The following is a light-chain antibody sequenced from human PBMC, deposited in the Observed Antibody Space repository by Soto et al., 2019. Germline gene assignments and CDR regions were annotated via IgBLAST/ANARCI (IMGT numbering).Light chain of an antibody. CDR2: DVR. J-gene: IGLJ3*02. CDR3: SSYTSSSTLV. Sequence: QSALTQPASVSGSPGQSITISCTGTSSDVGAYNYVSWYQQHPGKAPKLMIYDVRNRPSGVSNRFSGSKSGNTASLIISGLQAEDEADDYCSSYTSSSTLVFGGGTKLTVL. V-gene: IGLV2-14*01. CDR1: SSDVGAYNY.